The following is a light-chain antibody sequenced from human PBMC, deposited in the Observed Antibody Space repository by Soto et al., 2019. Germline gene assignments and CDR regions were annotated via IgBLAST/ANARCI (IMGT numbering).Light chain of an antibody. CDR3: CPHVGGSSPQGV. CDR1: SNDVGGYNL. CDR2: EVN. Sequence: QSVLTQPASVSGSPGQSITISCTGTSNDVGGYNLVSWFQQHPGKAPKLMISEVNKRPSGVSNRFSGSKSANTASLTISGLQAEDEADDYCCPHVGGSSPQGVFGGGTKLTVL. V-gene: IGLV2-23*02. J-gene: IGLJ3*02.